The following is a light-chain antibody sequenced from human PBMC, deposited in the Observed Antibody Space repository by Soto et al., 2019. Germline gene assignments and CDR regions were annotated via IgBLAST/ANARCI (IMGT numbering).Light chain of an antibody. Sequence: EIVMTQSPATLSVSLGDRATLSCRASQSVTTYLAWYQQKPGQAPRLLIYGASTRATGIPARFGGSGSETDFTLTISSLQSEDFAFYYCQQYNSWPPSYTFGQGTKLEIK. CDR2: GAS. V-gene: IGKV3-15*01. CDR1: QSVTTY. J-gene: IGKJ2*01. CDR3: QQYNSWPPSYT.